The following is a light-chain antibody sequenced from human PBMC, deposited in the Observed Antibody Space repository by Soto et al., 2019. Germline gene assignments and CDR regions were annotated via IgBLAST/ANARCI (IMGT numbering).Light chain of an antibody. CDR2: DAS. Sequence: ETVVTRSPATLSASPEERATLFCRASQSVRSSLAWYQQKPGRAPRLLIYDASTRATGIPARFSGSEYGTEFNLTISSLQSEEFAVYDGQQYNDWPRTFGQGTKVDI. V-gene: IGKV3-15*01. J-gene: IGKJ1*01. CDR1: QSVRSS. CDR3: QQYNDWPRT.